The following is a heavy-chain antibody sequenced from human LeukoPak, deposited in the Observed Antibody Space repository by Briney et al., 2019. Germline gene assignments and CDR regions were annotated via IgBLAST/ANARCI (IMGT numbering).Heavy chain of an antibody. V-gene: IGHV3-21*01. CDR1: GFTFSSYS. CDR2: ISSSSSYI. Sequence: GGSLRLSCAASGFTFSSYSMKWVRQAPGKGLEWDSSISSSSSYIYYADSVKGRFTISRDNAKNSLYLQMNSLRAEDTAVYYCAREAGSDFDYWGQGTLVTVSS. J-gene: IGHJ4*02. CDR3: AREAGSDFDY. D-gene: IGHD6-25*01.